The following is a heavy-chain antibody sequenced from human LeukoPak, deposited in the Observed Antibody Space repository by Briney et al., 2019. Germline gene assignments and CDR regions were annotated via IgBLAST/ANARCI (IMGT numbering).Heavy chain of an antibody. V-gene: IGHV4-59*01. Sequence: SETLSLTCTVSGGSLSSYYWNWIRQPPGKGLGWIGYSHYSGSTNYNPSLQSRVTISVDTSKNQFSLKLSSATAADTAVYYCARGRGYSHDDAFDIWGQGTMVTVSS. J-gene: IGHJ3*02. CDR3: ARGRGYSHDDAFDI. D-gene: IGHD5-18*01. CDR2: SHYSGST. CDR1: GGSLSSYY.